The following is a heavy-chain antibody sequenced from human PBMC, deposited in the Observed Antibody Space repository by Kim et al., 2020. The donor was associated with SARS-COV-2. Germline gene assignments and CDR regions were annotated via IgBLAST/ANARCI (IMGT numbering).Heavy chain of an antibody. Sequence: GESLKISCEASGYRFTDKWLGWVRQRPGKGLEWVGAIYPGDSDDYYGPTFQGHVTISVDRSISKAYLQWSSLKASDSAMYYCARLEGGGVAPLAVWGQGT. CDR1: GYRFTDKW. CDR2: IYPGDSDD. D-gene: IGHD2-21*01. CDR3: ARLEGGGVAPLAV. V-gene: IGHV5-51*01. J-gene: IGHJ4*02.